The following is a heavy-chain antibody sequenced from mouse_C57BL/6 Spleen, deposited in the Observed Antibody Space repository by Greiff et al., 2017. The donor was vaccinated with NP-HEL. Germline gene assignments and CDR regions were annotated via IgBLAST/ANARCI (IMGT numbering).Heavy chain of an antibody. CDR1: GYAFSSYW. J-gene: IGHJ2*01. D-gene: IGHD1-1*01. Sequence: QVQLQQSGAELVKPGASVKISCKASGYAFSSYWMNWVKQRPGKGLEWIGQIYPGDGDTNYNGKFKGKATLTADKSSSTAYMQLSSLTSEDSAVYFCARHPPQHTYYYGSLDYWGQGTTLTVSS. CDR2: IYPGDGDT. V-gene: IGHV1-80*01. CDR3: ARHPPQHTYYYGSLDY.